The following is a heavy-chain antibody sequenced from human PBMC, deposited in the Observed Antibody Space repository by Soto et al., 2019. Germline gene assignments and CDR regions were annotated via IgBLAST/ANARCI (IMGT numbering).Heavy chain of an antibody. CDR3: VRDYGGY. J-gene: IGHJ4*02. V-gene: IGHV3-7*01. CDR1: GFTLSSYW. D-gene: IGHD3-16*01. CDR2: IKDDGSVT. Sequence: EVQLVESGGGLVQPGGSLRLSCAASGFTLSSYWMSWVRQAPGKGLVWVASIKDDGSVTDYVDSVRGRFIISRDNAKNSLYLQMNNLRAEDTSLYYCVRDYGGYWGQGTLVTVSS.